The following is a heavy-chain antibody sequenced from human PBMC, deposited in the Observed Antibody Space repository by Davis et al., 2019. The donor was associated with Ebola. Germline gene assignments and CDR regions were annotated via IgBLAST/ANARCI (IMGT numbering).Heavy chain of an antibody. CDR3: ARYSSSWTTLDY. Sequence: MPSETLSLTCAVYGGSFSGYYWSWIRQPPGKGLEWIGEINHSGSTNYNPSLKSRVTISVDTSKNQLSLKLSSVTAADTAVYYCARYSSSWTTLDYWGQGTLVTVSS. V-gene: IGHV4-34*01. D-gene: IGHD6-13*01. CDR1: GGSFSGYY. CDR2: INHSGST. J-gene: IGHJ4*02.